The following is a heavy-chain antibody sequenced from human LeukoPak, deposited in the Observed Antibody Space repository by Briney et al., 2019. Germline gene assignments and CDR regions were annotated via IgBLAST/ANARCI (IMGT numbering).Heavy chain of an antibody. V-gene: IGHV1-46*01. CDR3: AGDSTSDAFDI. J-gene: IGHJ3*02. Sequence: ASVTVSCKASGYTFTSHYMHWVRQAPGQGLEWMGIINPSGGSTSYAQKFQGRVTMTRDTSTSTVYMELSSLRSEDTAVYYCAGDSTSDAFDIWGQGTMVTVSS. CDR2: INPSGGST. CDR1: GYTFTSHY.